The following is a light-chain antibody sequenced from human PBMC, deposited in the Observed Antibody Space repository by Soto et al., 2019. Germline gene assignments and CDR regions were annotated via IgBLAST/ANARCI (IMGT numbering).Light chain of an antibody. CDR1: QTISSW. V-gene: IGKV1-5*03. CDR2: KAS. J-gene: IGKJ3*01. CDR3: QQYDLALN. Sequence: DIQMTQSPSTLSGSVGDRVTITCRASQTISSWLAWYQQKPGKAPKLLIYKASTLKSGVPSRFSGSGSGTEFTLTISSLQPDDFAVYYCQQYDLALNFGPGTKVEIK.